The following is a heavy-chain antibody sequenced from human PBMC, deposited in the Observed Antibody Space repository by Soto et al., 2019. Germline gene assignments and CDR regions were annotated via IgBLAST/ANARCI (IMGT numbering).Heavy chain of an antibody. CDR3: ATFTRYSSSSGPSDYYYGMDV. CDR1: GYTFTSYG. D-gene: IGHD6-6*01. J-gene: IGHJ6*02. CDR2: ISAYNGNT. V-gene: IGHV1-18*01. Sequence: QVQLVQSGAEVKKPGASVKVSCKASGYTFTSYGISWVRQAPGQGLEWMGWISAYNGNTNYAQKLQRRVTMTTDTSTRTAYMELRSLRSDATAVYYCATFTRYSSSSGPSDYYYGMDVWGQGTTVTVSS.